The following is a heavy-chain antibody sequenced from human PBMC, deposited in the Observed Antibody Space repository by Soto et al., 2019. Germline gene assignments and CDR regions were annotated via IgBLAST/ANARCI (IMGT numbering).Heavy chain of an antibody. J-gene: IGHJ6*03. CDR1: GFTFSSYA. V-gene: IGHV3-23*01. CDR3: AKVVPDRYFDWLLYPYYMDV. Sequence: GGSLRLSCAASGFTFSSYAMSWVRQAPGKGLEWVSAISGSGGSTYYADSVKGRFTISRDNSKNTLYLQMNSLRAEDTAVYYCAKVVPDRYFDWLLYPYYMDVWGKGTTVTVSS. CDR2: ISGSGGST. D-gene: IGHD3-9*01.